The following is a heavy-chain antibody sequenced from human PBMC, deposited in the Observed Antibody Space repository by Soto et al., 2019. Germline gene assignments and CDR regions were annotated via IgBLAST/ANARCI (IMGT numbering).Heavy chain of an antibody. V-gene: IGHV3-66*01. CDR3: APGIAAAGTIADYYMDV. CDR1: GFTVSSNY. J-gene: IGHJ6*03. CDR2: IYSGGST. Sequence: GGSLRLSCAASGFTVSSNYMSWVRQAPGKGLEWVSVIYSGGSTYYADSVKGRFTISRDNSKNTLYLQMNSLRAEDTAVYYCAPGIAAAGTIADYYMDVWGKGTTVTVSS. D-gene: IGHD6-13*01.